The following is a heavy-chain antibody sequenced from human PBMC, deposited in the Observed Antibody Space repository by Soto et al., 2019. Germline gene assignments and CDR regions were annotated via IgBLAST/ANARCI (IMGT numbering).Heavy chain of an antibody. CDR1: GFTFSSYS. J-gene: IGHJ6*02. CDR2: ISSSSRTI. D-gene: IGHD6-13*01. V-gene: IGHV3-48*01. Sequence: GSLRLSCAASGFTFSSYSMNWVRQAPGKGLEWVSYISSSSRTIYYADSVKGRFTISRDNAKNSLYLQMNSRRAEDTAVYYCARAPRIAAATNYYYYGMDVWGQGTTVTVSS. CDR3: ARAPRIAAATNYYYYGMDV.